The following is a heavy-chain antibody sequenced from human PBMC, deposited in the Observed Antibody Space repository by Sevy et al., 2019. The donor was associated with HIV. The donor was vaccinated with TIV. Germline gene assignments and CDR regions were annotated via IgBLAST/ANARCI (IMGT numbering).Heavy chain of an antibody. D-gene: IGHD3-3*01. CDR3: ARERLVSAGGYYNYYFGMDV. J-gene: IGHJ6*02. CDR1: GFVVNENY. Sequence: GGSLRLSCAASGFVVNENYMSWVRQAPGKGLEWVSIIYSGDTGGSTYYADSVKGRLTISRDNSQNTLYLQINSLRPEDTAVYYCARERLVSAGGYYNYYFGMDVWGQGTTVTVSS. CDR2: IYSGDTGGST. V-gene: IGHV3-53*01.